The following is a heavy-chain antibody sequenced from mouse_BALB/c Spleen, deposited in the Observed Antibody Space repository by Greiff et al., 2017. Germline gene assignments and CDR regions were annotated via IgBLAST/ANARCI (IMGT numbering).Heavy chain of an antibody. CDR3: AQTARATGAY. D-gene: IGHD3-2*01. V-gene: IGHV1-69*02. CDR1: GYTFTSYW. CDR2: IDPSDSYT. J-gene: IGHJ3*01. Sequence: QVQLQQPGAELVKPGASVKLSCKASGYTFTSYWMHWVKQRPGQGLEWIGEIDPSDSYTNYNQKFKGKATVTVDKSSSTAYMQLSSLTSEDSAVYYCAQTARATGAYWGQGTLVTVSA.